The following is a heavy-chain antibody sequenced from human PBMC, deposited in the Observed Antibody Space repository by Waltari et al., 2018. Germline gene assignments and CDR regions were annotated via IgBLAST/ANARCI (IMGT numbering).Heavy chain of an antibody. V-gene: IGHV4-38-2*01. CDR1: GYSISSGYY. CDR3: ARVFWGGYHWFDP. D-gene: IGHD3-3*01. J-gene: IGHJ5*02. Sequence: QVQLQESGPGLVKPSETLSLTCAVSGYSISSGYYWGWTRPPPGKGLGWIGSIYHRGITNCNPSLRGRVTISVDTSQNQLSLKLTAVTSGDTAVYCCARVFWGGYHWFDPWGQGTLVTVSS. CDR2: IYHRGIT.